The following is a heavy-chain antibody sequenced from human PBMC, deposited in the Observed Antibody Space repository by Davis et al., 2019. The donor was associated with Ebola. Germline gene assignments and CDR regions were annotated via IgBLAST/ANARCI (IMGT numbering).Heavy chain of an antibody. Sequence: AASVKVSCKASGYTFTGYYLHWVRQAPGQGLEWMGRINPNSGGTNYAQKFQGRVTMTRDTSISTAHMELSRLRSDDTAVYYCARDVAQLANANWFDPWGQGTLVTVSS. J-gene: IGHJ5*02. CDR3: ARDVAQLANANWFDP. V-gene: IGHV1-2*06. CDR1: GYTFTGYY. CDR2: INPNSGGT. D-gene: IGHD6-13*01.